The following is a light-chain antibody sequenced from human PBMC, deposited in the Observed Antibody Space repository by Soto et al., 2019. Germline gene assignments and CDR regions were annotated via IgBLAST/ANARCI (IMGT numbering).Light chain of an antibody. V-gene: IGKV1-27*01. J-gene: IGKJ3*01. CDR2: AAS. Sequence: DNQMTQSPSSLSASVGDRVTITCRASQGITNHLAWYQQRPGKVPYLLIYAASTLQSGVPSRFSGSGSGTDFTLTISSLQPEDVATYSCQRYYSGPPLFGPGTKVDIK. CDR1: QGITNH. CDR3: QRYYSGPPL.